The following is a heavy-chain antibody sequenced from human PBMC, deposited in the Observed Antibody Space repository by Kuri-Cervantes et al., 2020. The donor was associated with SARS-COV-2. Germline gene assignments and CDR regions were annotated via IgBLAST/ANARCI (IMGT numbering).Heavy chain of an antibody. V-gene: IGHV1-69*13. D-gene: IGHD4-11*01. Sequence: SVKVSCKASGGTFSSYAISWVRQAPGQGLEWMGRITPIFGTANYAQKFQGRVTITADESTSTAYMELSSLRSEDTAVYYCARVGIYDYSNYRPFDYWGQGTLVTVSS. CDR2: ITPIFGTA. CDR3: ARVGIYDYSNYRPFDY. J-gene: IGHJ4*02. CDR1: GGTFSSYA.